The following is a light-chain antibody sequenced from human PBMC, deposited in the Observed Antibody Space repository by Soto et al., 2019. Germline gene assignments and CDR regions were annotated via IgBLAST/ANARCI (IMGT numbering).Light chain of an antibody. CDR1: SSSIGSFT. V-gene: IGLV1-44*01. Sequence: QSVLTQPPSASGAPGQRVTISCSGSSSSIGSFTVNWYKQFPGTAPKLLIYSNHQRPSGVPDRISGSKSGTSASLTISGLQSEDEADYYCAAWDDSLNGPEFGGGTKLTVL. CDR2: SNH. CDR3: AAWDDSLNGPE. J-gene: IGLJ2*01.